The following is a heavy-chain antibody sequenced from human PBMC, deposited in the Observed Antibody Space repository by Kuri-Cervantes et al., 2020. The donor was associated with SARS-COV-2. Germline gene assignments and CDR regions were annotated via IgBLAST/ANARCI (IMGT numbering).Heavy chain of an antibody. CDR2: ISSSSSTI. Sequence: GGSLRPSVAAFGFTFSSYSMNWVRQAPGKGRGWVSYISSSSSTIYYADSVKGRFTISRDNAKNSLYLQLNSLRAEDTAVYYCAKDTSPWDSRYHAIDVWGQGTTVTVSS. CDR1: GFTFSSYS. CDR3: AKDTSPWDSRYHAIDV. J-gene: IGHJ6*02. D-gene: IGHD2-2*01. V-gene: IGHV3-48*01.